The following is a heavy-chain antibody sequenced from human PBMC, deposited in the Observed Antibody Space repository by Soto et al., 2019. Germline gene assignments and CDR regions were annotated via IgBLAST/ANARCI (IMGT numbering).Heavy chain of an antibody. CDR3: AKIPPGYSYGYFYFDY. J-gene: IGHJ4*02. CDR1: GFTFSSYA. CDR2: ISGSGGST. Sequence: GGSLRLSCAASGFTFSSYAMSWVRQAPGKGLEWVSAISGSGGSTSYADSVKGRFTISSDNSKNTLYLQMNSLRAADTAVYYCAKIPPGYSYGYFYFDYWGQGTLVTVSS. D-gene: IGHD5-18*01. V-gene: IGHV3-23*01.